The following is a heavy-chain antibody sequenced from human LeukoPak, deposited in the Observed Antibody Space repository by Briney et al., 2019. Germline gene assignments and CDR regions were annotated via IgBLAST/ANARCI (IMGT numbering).Heavy chain of an antibody. Sequence: SETLSLTCTVSGGSISSSSYYWGWIRQPPGKGLEWIGSIYYSGSTYYSPSLKSRVTISVDTSKNQFSLKLSSVTAADTAVYYCAKAGYCSGGSCQDPYYYYMDVWGKGTTVTISS. D-gene: IGHD2-15*01. CDR2: IYYSGST. V-gene: IGHV4-39*07. CDR3: AKAGYCSGGSCQDPYYYYMDV. J-gene: IGHJ6*03. CDR1: GGSISSSSYY.